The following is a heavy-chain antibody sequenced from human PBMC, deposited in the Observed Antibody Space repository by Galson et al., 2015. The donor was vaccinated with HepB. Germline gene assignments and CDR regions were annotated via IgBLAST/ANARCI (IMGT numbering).Heavy chain of an antibody. CDR2: ISGSGGST. Sequence: SLRLSCAASGFTFSSYAMSWVRQAPGKGLEWVSAISGSGGSTYYADSVKGRFTISRDNSKNTLYLQMNSLRAEDTAVYYCAKDLGYSSSWYGSSRVDWFDPWGQGTLSPSPQ. D-gene: IGHD6-13*01. CDR3: AKDLGYSSSWYGSSRVDWFDP. J-gene: IGHJ5*02. CDR1: GFTFSSYA. V-gene: IGHV3-23*01.